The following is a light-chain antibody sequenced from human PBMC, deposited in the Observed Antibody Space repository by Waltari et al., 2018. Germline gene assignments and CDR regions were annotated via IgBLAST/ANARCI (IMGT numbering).Light chain of an antibody. V-gene: IGLV3-25*03. CDR1: ALPNQY. J-gene: IGLJ2*01. Sequence: SYELTQPPSVSVSPGQPARTTRPGDALPNQYASWYQQKPGQAPALVMKKDTARPSGIPERFSGSSSGTTVTLTISGVQAEDEADYYCQSADISGTYVVFGGGTKLTVL. CDR2: KDT. CDR3: QSADISGTYVV.